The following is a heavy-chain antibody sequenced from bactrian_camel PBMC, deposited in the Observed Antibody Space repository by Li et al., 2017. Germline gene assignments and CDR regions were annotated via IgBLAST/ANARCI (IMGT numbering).Heavy chain of an antibody. D-gene: IGHD1*01. CDR2: IHGESRYS. CDR3: VRGERWVGPLGLD. V-gene: IGHV3S6*01. J-gene: IGHJ4*01. Sequence: HVQLVESGGGLVQPGGSLKLSCVASGFAFSTYSIYWVRQAPGKGLEWVSTIHGESRYSYYADLVNGRFTISRDNAKNTVYLQMNSLKPEDTAQYYCVRGERWVGPLGLDWGQGTQVTVS. CDR1: GFAFSTYS.